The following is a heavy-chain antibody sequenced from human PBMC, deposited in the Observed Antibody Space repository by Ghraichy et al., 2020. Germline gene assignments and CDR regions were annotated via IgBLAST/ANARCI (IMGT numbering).Heavy chain of an antibody. V-gene: IGHV3-30-3*01. D-gene: IGHD3-10*01. J-gene: IGHJ4*02. CDR1: GFTFSSYA. CDR3: ARVRTRITMVRGVINY. CDR2: ISYDGSNK. Sequence: GGSLRLSCAASGFTFSSYAMHWVRQAPGKGLEWVAVISYDGSNKYYADSVKGRFTISRDNSKNTLYLQMNSLRAEDTAVYYCARVRTRITMVRGVINYWGQGTLVTVSS.